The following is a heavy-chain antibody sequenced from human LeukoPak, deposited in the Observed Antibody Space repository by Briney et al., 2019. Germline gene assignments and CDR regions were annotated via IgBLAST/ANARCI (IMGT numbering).Heavy chain of an antibody. CDR1: GGSFSGYY. Sequence: SETLSLTCAVYGGSFSGYYWSWIRQPPGKGLEWIGEINHSGSTNYNPSLKSRVTISVDTSKNQFSLKLSSVTAADTAVHYCAREGGVVVVPAAKYNWFDPWGQGTLVTVSS. CDR3: AREGGVVVVPAAKYNWFDP. D-gene: IGHD2-2*01. V-gene: IGHV4-34*01. J-gene: IGHJ5*02. CDR2: INHSGST.